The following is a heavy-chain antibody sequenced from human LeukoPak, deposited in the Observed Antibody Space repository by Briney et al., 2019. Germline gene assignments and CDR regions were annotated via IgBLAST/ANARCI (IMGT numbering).Heavy chain of an antibody. Sequence: GGSLRLSCAASGFTFSYYGMNWVRQAPGKGLEWVSYIGYSGTTIYYADSVKGRFTISRDNAKNTLYLQMNSLRAEDTAVYYCARVLRWGQGTMVTVSS. CDR1: GFTFSYYG. V-gene: IGHV3-48*01. J-gene: IGHJ3*01. CDR2: IGYSGTTI. CDR3: ARVLR.